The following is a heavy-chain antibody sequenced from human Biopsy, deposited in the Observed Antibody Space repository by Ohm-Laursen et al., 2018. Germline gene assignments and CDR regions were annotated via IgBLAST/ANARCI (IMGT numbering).Heavy chain of an antibody. CDR2: ISDGGTTI. J-gene: IGHJ6*02. V-gene: IGHV3-11*04. CDR3: AKDLHNYGMDV. Sequence: SLRLSCTATGFPFGDYYMRWIRQAPGKGLDWVSYISDGGTTIYYADSVKGRFTISRDNAKNTLHLQMNSLRADDTAIYYCAKDLHNYGMDVWGQGTTVTVSS. CDR1: GFPFGDYY.